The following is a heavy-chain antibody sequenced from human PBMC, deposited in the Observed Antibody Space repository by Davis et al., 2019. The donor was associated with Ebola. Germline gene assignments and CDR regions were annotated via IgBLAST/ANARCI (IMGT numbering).Heavy chain of an antibody. CDR3: ARGGYSYGYGLDF. D-gene: IGHD5-18*01. Sequence: AASVKVSCKASGYTFIIYDIFWVRLVPGQGLEWMGWMNPNTEKTGYAPKFQGRVTMTWDNSISTAFMEVRSLTSADTSVYYCARGGYSYGYGLDFWGQGSLVTVTS. J-gene: IGHJ4*02. CDR1: GYTFIIYD. CDR2: MNPNTEKT. V-gene: IGHV1-8*01.